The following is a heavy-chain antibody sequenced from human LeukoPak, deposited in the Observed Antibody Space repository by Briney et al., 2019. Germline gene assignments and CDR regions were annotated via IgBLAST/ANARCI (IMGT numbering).Heavy chain of an antibody. D-gene: IGHD6-13*01. V-gene: IGHV3-74*01. Sequence: GGSLRCSCSASAFTCSNYWRDWLRQAPGKGRVWFSRINTGGSTSAYADSGKVRLTTATYTTKNTLYLQMSSLRAEETAVYYCASFGRSWYLSYWGQGTLVTVYS. J-gene: IGHJ4*02. CDR1: AFTCSNYW. CDR2: INTGGSTS. CDR3: ASFGRSWYLSY.